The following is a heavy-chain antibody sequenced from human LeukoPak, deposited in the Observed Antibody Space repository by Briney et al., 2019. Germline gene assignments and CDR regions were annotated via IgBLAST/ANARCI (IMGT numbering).Heavy chain of an antibody. CDR2: IYTSGST. D-gene: IGHD2-2*01. CDR3: ARLGDVVVPAAIPWGVRSPRASSAAYYMDV. J-gene: IGHJ6*03. Sequence: PSETLSLTCTVSGGSISSYYWSWIRQPPGKGLEWIGYIYTSGSTNYNPSLKSRVTISVDTSKNQFSLKLSSVTAADTAVYYCARLGDVVVPAAIPWGVRSPRASSAAYYMDVWGKGTTVTVSS. CDR1: GGSISSYY. V-gene: IGHV4-4*09.